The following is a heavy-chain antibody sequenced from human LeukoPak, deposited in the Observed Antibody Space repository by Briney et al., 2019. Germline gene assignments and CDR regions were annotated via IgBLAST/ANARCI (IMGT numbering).Heavy chain of an antibody. CDR2: INHSGST. D-gene: IGHD2-15*01. V-gene: IGHV4-34*01. CDR1: GGSFSGYY. J-gene: IGHJ5*02. CDR3: ASPYCSGGSCYANWFDP. Sequence: TSETLSLTCAVYGGSFSGYYWSWIRQPPGKGLEWIGEINHSGSTNYNPSLKGRVTISVDTSKNQFSLKLSSVTAADTAVYYCASPYCSGGSCYANWFDPWGQGTLVTVSS.